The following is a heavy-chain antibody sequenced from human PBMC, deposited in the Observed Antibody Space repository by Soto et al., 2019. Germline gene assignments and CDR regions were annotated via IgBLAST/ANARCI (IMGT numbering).Heavy chain of an antibody. CDR2: INAGNGNT. J-gene: IGHJ4*02. CDR1: GYTFTSYA. Sequence: ASVKVSCKASGYTFTSYAMHWVRQAPGQRLEWMGWINAGNGNTKYSQKFQGRVTITRDTSASTAYMELSSLRSDDTAVYYCAKDTTLDALDIVATMYFDYWGQGNLVTVSS. D-gene: IGHD5-12*01. CDR3: AKDTTLDALDIVATMYFDY. V-gene: IGHV1-3*01.